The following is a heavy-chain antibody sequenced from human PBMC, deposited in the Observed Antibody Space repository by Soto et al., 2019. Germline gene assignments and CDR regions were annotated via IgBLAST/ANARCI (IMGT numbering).Heavy chain of an antibody. J-gene: IGHJ4*02. CDR2: INPSDSDT. CDR1: GYRFTSDW. V-gene: IGHV5-51*01. Sequence: GESLKISCKGSGYRFTSDWIAWVRQMPGQGLEWMGIINPSDSDTRYSPSFQGQVSMSADKSINTAYLQWSSLKAPDTAMYYCARQRGANRVSLEYWGQGTPVTVSS. CDR3: ARQRGANRVSLEY. D-gene: IGHD2-21*01.